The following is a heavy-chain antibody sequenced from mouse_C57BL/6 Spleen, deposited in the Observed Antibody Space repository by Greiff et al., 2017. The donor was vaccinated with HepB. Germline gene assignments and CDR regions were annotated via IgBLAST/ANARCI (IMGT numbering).Heavy chain of an antibody. CDR3: TSSSLWYFDV. J-gene: IGHJ1*03. Sequence: VMLVESGGGLVQPGGSMKLSCVASGFTFSNYWMNWVRQSPEKGLEWVAQIRLKSDNYATHYAESVKGRFTISRDDSKSSVYLQMNNLRAEDTGIYYCTSSSLWYFDVWGTGTTVTVSS. D-gene: IGHD1-1*01. CDR1: GFTFSNYW. CDR2: IRLKSDNYAT. V-gene: IGHV6-3*01.